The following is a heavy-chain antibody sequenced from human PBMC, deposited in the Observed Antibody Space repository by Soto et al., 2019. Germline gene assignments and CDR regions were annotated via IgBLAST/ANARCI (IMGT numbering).Heavy chain of an antibody. CDR1: GYTFTSYG. V-gene: IGHV1-18*01. Sequence: VKVSCKASGYTFTSYGISWVRQAPGQGLEWMGWISAYNGNTNYAQKLQGRVTMTTDTSTSTAYMELRSLRSDDTAVYYCARDLIIVGASKWFDPWGQGTLVTVSS. CDR2: ISAYNGNT. J-gene: IGHJ5*02. D-gene: IGHD1-26*01. CDR3: ARDLIIVGASKWFDP.